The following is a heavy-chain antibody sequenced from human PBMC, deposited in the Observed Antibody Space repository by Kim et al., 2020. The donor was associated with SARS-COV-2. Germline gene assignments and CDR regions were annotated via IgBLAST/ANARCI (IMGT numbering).Heavy chain of an antibody. CDR3: ARAPNDFWSGYPYYFDY. Sequence: SETLSLTCTVSGVSFSSGSYFWSWIRQPPGKGLEWIGYIYYSGNTNSNPSLKSRVTMSVETYKNQFSLKLRSVTAADTAVYYCARAPNDFWSGYPYYFDYWGQGTLVTVSS. J-gene: IGHJ4*02. D-gene: IGHD3-3*01. CDR1: GVSFSSGSYF. CDR2: IYYSGNT. V-gene: IGHV4-61*01.